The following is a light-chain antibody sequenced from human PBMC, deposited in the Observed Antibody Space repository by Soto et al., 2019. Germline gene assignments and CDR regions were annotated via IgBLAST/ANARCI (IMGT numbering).Light chain of an antibody. CDR2: TGS. J-gene: IGKJ4*01. V-gene: IGKV1-12*01. CDR1: QSISSW. Sequence: DIQMTQSPSSVSASVGDTVAITCRASQSISSWLAWYQQRPGEAPKLLIYTGSTLQVGVPSRFSGSGSGTDFILTIDNLQPEDFATYYCQQTHTFPLTLGGGTKVEIK. CDR3: QQTHTFPLT.